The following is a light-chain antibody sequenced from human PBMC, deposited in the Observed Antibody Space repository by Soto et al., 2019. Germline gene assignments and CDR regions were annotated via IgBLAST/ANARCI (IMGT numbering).Light chain of an antibody. CDR2: RNS. Sequence: QSVLTQPPSASGTPGQRVTISCSGGNSNIGYNSVYWYQQLPGTAPKLLIYRNSGRPSGVPDRFSGSRSGTSASLAISGLRSEDEADYSCAAWDDSLSGVVFGGGTKLTVL. V-gene: IGLV1-47*01. CDR3: AAWDDSLSGVV. CDR1: NSNIGYNS. J-gene: IGLJ3*02.